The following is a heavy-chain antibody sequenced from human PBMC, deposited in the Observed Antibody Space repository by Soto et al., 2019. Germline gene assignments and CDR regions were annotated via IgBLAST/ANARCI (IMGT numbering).Heavy chain of an antibody. D-gene: IGHD4-17*01. CDR3: AIVSGPVTTDDAFYI. J-gene: IGHJ3*02. CDR1: GFTFSSYG. CDR2: ISYDGSNK. V-gene: IGHV3-30*03. Sequence: PGGSLRLSCAASGFTFSSYGMHWVRQAPGKGLEWVAVISYDGSNKYYADSVKGRFTISRDNSKNTLYLQMNSLRAEDTAVYYCAIVSGPVTTDDAFYIWCQGTMVTVSS.